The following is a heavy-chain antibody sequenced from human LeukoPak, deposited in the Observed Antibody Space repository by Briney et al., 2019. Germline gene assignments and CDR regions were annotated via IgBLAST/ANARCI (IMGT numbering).Heavy chain of an antibody. CDR2: IIPILGIA. Sequence: GASVKVSCKASGGTFSSYTISWVRQAPGQGLEWMGRIIPILGIANYAQKFQGRVTITADKSTSTAYMELSSLRSEDTAVYYCARSLGGVPAASSGYYYGMDVWGQGTTVTVSS. CDR1: GGTFSSYT. CDR3: ARSLGGVPAASSGYYYGMDV. J-gene: IGHJ6*02. D-gene: IGHD2-2*01. V-gene: IGHV1-69*02.